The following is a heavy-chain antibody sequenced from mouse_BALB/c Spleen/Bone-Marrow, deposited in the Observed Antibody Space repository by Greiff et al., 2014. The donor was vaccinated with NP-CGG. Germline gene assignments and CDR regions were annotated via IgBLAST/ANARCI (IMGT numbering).Heavy chain of an antibody. CDR2: IYPGDGDT. CDR3: ARGTRAMDY. V-gene: IGHV1-87*01. Sequence: VQLQQSGAELARPGASVKLSCKASGYTFTSYWMQWVKQRPGQGLEWIGTIYPGDGDTRYTQKFKGKATLTADKSSSTAYMQLSSLASEDSAVYYCARGTRAMDYWGQGTSVTVSS. J-gene: IGHJ4*01. CDR1: GYTFTSYW.